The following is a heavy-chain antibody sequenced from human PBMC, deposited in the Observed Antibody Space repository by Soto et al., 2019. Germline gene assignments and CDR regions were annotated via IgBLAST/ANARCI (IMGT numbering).Heavy chain of an antibody. CDR2: IKQDGSEI. D-gene: IGHD3-10*01. CDR3: ARSTMVRGVIIND. CDR1: GFTLSSYW. J-gene: IGHJ4*02. V-gene: IGHV3-7*01. Sequence: EVQLVESGGGLVQPGESLRLSCAASGFTLSSYWMSWVRQAPGKGLEWVANIKQDGSEIFYVDSVKGRFTISRDNAKNSLYLQLNSLRAEDTAVYYCARSTMVRGVIINDWGQGTLVTVSP.